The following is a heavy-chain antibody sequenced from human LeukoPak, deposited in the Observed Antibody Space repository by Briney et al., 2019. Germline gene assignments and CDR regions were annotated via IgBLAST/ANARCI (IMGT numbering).Heavy chain of an antibody. D-gene: IGHD3-22*01. CDR2: VWYDGSKK. CDR3: ARDAYDSTGYYYRIY. Sequence: GRSLRLSCAASGFTFSTYGMHWVRQAPGKGLEWVAVVWYDGSKKYYGDSVKGRFTVSRDNSKNMLYLQMNSLRAEDTAVYYCARDAYDSTGYYYRIYWGQGTLVTVSS. J-gene: IGHJ4*02. CDR1: GFTFSTYG. V-gene: IGHV3-33*01.